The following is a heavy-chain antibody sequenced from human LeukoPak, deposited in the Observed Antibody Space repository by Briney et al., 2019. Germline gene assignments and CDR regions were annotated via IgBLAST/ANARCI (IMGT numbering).Heavy chain of an antibody. D-gene: IGHD1-26*01. J-gene: IGHJ4*02. CDR3: GAGRHGRHVDF. CDR1: GDSVTNDDYF. V-gene: IGHV4-39*01. CDR2: FYYGATT. Sequence: ETSETLSLTCTVSGDSVTNDDYFWGWIRQPPGKGLEWIGNFYYGATTFNNPSLKSRVTISVDASKSQFSLKVNSVTAADTAVYFCGAGRHGRHVDFWGQGTLVTVSS.